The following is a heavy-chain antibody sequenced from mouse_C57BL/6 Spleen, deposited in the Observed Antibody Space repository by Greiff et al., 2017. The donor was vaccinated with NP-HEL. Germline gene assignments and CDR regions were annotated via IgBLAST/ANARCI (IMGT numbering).Heavy chain of an antibody. Sequence: VQLQQSGAELVMPGASVKLSCKASGYTFTSYWMHWVKQRPGQGLEWIGEIDPSDSYTNYNQKFKGKSTLTVDKSSSTAYLQLSSLTSEDSAVYDWARGDYYGSSRFDYWGQGTTLTVSA. CDR2: IDPSDSYT. CDR1: GYTFTSYW. J-gene: IGHJ2*01. D-gene: IGHD1-1*01. V-gene: IGHV1-69*01. CDR3: ARGDYYGSSRFDY.